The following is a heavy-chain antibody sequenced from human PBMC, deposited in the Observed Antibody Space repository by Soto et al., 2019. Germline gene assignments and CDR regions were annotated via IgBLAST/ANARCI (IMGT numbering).Heavy chain of an antibody. J-gene: IGHJ6*02. V-gene: IGHV2-26*01. CDR2: IFSDNER. Sequence: SGPNAGEPTETLTLTCTVSGFSLTTGKMGVSWIRQPPGKALEWLAHIFSDNERSYSTSLQGRLTISKDTSGSQVVLSMTNVDPVDTATYYCARMKVDSYQFYYAMDVWGQGTTVTVSS. CDR1: GFSLTTGKMG. CDR3: ARMKVDSYQFYYAMDV. D-gene: IGHD3-9*01.